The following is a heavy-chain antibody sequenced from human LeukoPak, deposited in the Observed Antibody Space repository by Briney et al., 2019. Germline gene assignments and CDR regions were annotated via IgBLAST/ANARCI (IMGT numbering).Heavy chain of an antibody. Sequence: ASVKVSCKASGYTFTGYYMHWVRQAPGQGLEWMGWLNPNSGGTNYAQKFQGRVTMTRDTSISTAYMELSRLRSDDTAVYYCARTDIVATGWFDPWGQGTLVTVSS. D-gene: IGHD5-12*01. CDR1: GYTFTGYY. CDR2: LNPNSGGT. J-gene: IGHJ5*02. V-gene: IGHV1-2*02. CDR3: ARTDIVATGWFDP.